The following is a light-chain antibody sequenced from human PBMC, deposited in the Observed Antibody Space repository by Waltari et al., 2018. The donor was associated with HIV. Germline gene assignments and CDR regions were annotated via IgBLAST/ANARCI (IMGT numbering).Light chain of an antibody. CDR2: GAS. CDR3: QQYGSSPPFT. CDR1: QSVSSSY. J-gene: IGKJ3*01. Sequence: ELVLTQSPGTLSLSPGERATLSCRAGQSVSSSYLAWYQQKPGQAPRLLIYGASSRATGIPDRCSGSGSGTDFTLTISRLEPEDFAVYYCQQYGSSPPFTVGPGTKVDIK. V-gene: IGKV3-20*01.